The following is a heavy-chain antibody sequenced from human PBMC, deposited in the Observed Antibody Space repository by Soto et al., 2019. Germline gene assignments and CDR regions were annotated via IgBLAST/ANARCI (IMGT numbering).Heavy chain of an antibody. CDR2: IYTSGNT. CDR1: GGSISSYY. D-gene: IGHD2-15*01. J-gene: IGHJ6*02. V-gene: IGHV4-4*07. CDR3: AREEVGYCSGGRCYYYVMDV. Sequence: QVQLQESGPGLVKPSETLSLTCTVSGGSISSYYWSWIRQPAGKGQEWIGRIYTSGNTNYNPSLKSRVTMSVDTSKNQFSLKLSSVTAADTAVYYCAREEVGYCSGGRCYYYVMDVWGQGTTVTVSS.